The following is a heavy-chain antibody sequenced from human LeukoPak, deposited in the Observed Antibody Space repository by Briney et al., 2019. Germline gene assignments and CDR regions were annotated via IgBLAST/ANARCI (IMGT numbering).Heavy chain of an antibody. D-gene: IGHD3-9*01. CDR1: GGSFSGYY. CDR3: ARHVRLRYFDLYYYYYMDV. J-gene: IGHJ6*03. V-gene: IGHV4-34*01. Sequence: SETLSLTCAVYGGSFSGYYWSWIRQPPGKGLEWIGSIYYSGSTYYNPSLKSRVTISVDTSKNQFSLKLSSVTAADTAVYYCARHVRLRYFDLYYYYYMDVWGKGTTVTISS. CDR2: IYYSGST.